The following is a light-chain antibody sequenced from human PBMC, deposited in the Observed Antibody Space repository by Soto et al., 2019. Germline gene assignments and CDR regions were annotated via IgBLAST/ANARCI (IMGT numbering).Light chain of an antibody. J-gene: IGKJ5*01. CDR3: QQYGSSPIT. CDR2: GAS. V-gene: IGKV3-20*01. Sequence: EIVFTQSPGTLPLSPGERATLSCMASQSVSSSYLAWYQQKPGQAPRLLIYGASSRATGIPDRFSGSGSETDFSLTINRLEPEDFAVYFCQQYGSSPITFGQGTRLEIK. CDR1: QSVSSSY.